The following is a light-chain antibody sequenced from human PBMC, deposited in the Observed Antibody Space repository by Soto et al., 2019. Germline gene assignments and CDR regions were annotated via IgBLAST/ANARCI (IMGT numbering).Light chain of an antibody. Sequence: QPVLTQPPSVSGSPGQSVTISCTGTSSDVGSYDRVSWYHQPPGTAPKVIIYEVSNRPSGVPDRFSGSKSGNTASLTISGLQAEDEGDYYCASHTTSRSRVFGGGTKVTVL. CDR3: ASHTTSRSRV. CDR1: SSDVGSYDR. CDR2: EVS. J-gene: IGLJ3*02. V-gene: IGLV2-18*02.